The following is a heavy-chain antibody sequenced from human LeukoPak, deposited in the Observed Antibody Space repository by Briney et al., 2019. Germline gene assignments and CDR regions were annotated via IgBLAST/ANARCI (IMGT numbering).Heavy chain of an antibody. CDR1: GFTFSSYS. CDR3: ARGTRGITIFGVVIHAYYYYYMDV. CDR2: ISSSSSYI. V-gene: IGHV3-21*01. Sequence: GGSLRLSCAASGFTFSSYSMNWVRQAPGKGLEWVSSISSSSSYIYYADSVKGRFTISRDNAKNSLYLQMNSLRAEDTAVYYCARGTRGITIFGVVIHAYYYYYMDVWGKGTTVTVSS. D-gene: IGHD3-3*01. J-gene: IGHJ6*03.